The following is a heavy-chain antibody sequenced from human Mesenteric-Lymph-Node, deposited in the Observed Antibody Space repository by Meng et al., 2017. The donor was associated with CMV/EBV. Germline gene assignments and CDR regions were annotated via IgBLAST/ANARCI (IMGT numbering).Heavy chain of an antibody. CDR2: IYYSGST. CDR1: GGSISSYY. CDR3: AREERKNYYYGMDV. Sequence: SETLSLTCTVSGGSISSYYWSWIRQPPGKGLEWIGYIYYSGSTNYNPSLKSRVTISVDKSKNQFSLKLSSVTAADTTVYYCAREERKNYYYGMDVWGQGTTVTVSS. V-gene: IGHV4-59*01. J-gene: IGHJ6*02. D-gene: IGHD5-24*01.